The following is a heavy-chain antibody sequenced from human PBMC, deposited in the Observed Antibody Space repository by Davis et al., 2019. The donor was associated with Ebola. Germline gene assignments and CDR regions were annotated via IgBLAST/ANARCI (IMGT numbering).Heavy chain of an antibody. D-gene: IGHD6-6*01. CDR3: ARSYEYSSSSGWYFDL. CDR1: GYTFTSYG. Sequence: ASVKVSCKASGYTFTSYGISWVRQAPGQGLEWMGWISAYNGNTNYAQKLQGRVTMTTDTSTSTAYMELRSLRSDETAVYYCARSYEYSSSSGWYFDLWGRGTLVTVSS. CDR2: ISAYNGNT. V-gene: IGHV1-18*01. J-gene: IGHJ2*01.